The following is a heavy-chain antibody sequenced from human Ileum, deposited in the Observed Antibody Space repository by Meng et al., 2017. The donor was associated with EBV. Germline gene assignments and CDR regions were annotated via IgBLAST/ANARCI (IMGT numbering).Heavy chain of an antibody. J-gene: IGHJ5*02. CDR3: ARTTTHNCFDP. CDR1: GDSISSSRYY. Sequence: QLQLQESGPGLVKPAETLSLTCSVSGDSISSSRYYWGWIRQPPGKGLEWIGSLYYSGSTDYSPSLKSRVTISVDTSKNQFSLKLNSVTAADTAVYYCARTTTHNCFDPWGQGTLVTVSS. D-gene: IGHD1-1*01. V-gene: IGHV4-39*01. CDR2: LYYSGST.